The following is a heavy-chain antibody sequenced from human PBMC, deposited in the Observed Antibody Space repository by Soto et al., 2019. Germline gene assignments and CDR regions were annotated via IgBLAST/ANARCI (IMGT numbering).Heavy chain of an antibody. CDR3: ARSRSGAVADSFDF. CDR1: GFTFSRYA. J-gene: IGHJ4*02. V-gene: IGHV3-30*04. CDR2: ISRDGTNK. Sequence: ESGGGVVQPGRSRRLSCAASGFTFSRYAIHWVRQAPGKGLEWVAVISRDGTNKYYVDSVKGRFTISRDNSRNTLYLQMNSLRHEDAAVYYCARSRSGAVADSFDFWGQGTLVTVSS. D-gene: IGHD3-10*01.